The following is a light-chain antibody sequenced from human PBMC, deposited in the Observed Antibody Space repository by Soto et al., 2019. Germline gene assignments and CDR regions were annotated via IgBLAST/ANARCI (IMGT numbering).Light chain of an antibody. CDR2: TNN. J-gene: IGLJ1*01. CDR1: SSNIGSNT. Sequence: QSVLTQPPSASGTPGQRVTISCSGGSSNIGSNTVNWYQHLPGTAPKLLIDTNNQRPSGVPDLFSGSKSGTSASLAISGLRSEDEADYYCATWDDSLNAYVFGTGTKLTVL. CDR3: ATWDDSLNAYV. V-gene: IGLV1-44*01.